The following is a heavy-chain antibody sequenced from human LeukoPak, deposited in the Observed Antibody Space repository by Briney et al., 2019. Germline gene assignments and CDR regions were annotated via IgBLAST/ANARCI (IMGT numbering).Heavy chain of an antibody. Sequence: SETLSLTCTVSGGSISSYYWMWIRQPPGKGLEWIGFIYYSGTTDYNPSPKSRISMSVDTSRNQFSLNLSSVTAADTALYFCARGRGDDGLYYYGMDVWGHGTTVTVSS. CDR2: IYYSGTT. V-gene: IGHV4-59*01. CDR1: GGSISSYY. J-gene: IGHJ6*02. D-gene: IGHD3-16*01. CDR3: ARGRGDDGLYYYGMDV.